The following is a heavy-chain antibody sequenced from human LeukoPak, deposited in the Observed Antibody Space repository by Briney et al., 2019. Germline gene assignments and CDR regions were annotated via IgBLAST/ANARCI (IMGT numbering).Heavy chain of an antibody. CDR2: IYPGDPDT. D-gene: IGHD3-22*01. Sequence: GESLKISCKGSGYSFTSYWIGWVRQMPGKGLEWMGIIYPGDPDTRYSPSFQGQVTISADKSISTAYLQWSSLKASDTAMYYCARLRRDSSGYHRNDYWGQGTLVTVSS. CDR1: GYSFTSYW. J-gene: IGHJ4*02. V-gene: IGHV5-51*01. CDR3: ARLRRDSSGYHRNDY.